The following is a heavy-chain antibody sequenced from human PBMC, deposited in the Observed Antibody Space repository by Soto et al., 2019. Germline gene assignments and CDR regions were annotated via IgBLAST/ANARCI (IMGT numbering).Heavy chain of an antibody. D-gene: IGHD3-9*01. CDR1: GFTFSSYD. V-gene: IGHV3-13*01. Sequence: GGSLRLSCAASGFTFSSYDMHWVRQATGKGLEWVSAIGTAGDTYYPGSVKGRFTISRENAKNSLYLPMNSLRAGDTAVYYCARQVKATGYLSNYYMDVWGKGTTVTVSS. J-gene: IGHJ6*03. CDR2: IGTAGDT. CDR3: ARQVKATGYLSNYYMDV.